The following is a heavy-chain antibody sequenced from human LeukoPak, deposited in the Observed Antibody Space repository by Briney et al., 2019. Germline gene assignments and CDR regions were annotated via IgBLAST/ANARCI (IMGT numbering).Heavy chain of an antibody. J-gene: IGHJ4*02. CDR3: ASTERCSTTCPLDY. CDR2: IYISGST. Sequence: PSETLSLTCTVSGASINSHYWSWIRQPAGKGLEWIGRIYISGSTNYNPSPKSRVTISLDTSMKKFSLKLNSVTAADTAVYYCASTERCSTTCPLDYWGQGTLVTVSS. D-gene: IGHD2-2*01. CDR1: GASINSHY. V-gene: IGHV4-4*07.